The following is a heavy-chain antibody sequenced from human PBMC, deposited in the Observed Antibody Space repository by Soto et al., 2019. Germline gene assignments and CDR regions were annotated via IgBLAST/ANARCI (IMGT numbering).Heavy chain of an antibody. Sequence: QVQLQESGPGLVKVSETLSLTCTVSGGSINSYYWSWIRQPPGKGLEWVADIDYSGRTNYNPSLKSRLTISGDTSKTQLSLKVRSVTAADTAVYYCAREIRLVGVTGWFDPWGQGTLVTVSS. V-gene: IGHV4-59*01. CDR3: AREIRLVGVTGWFDP. CDR1: GGSINSYY. CDR2: IDYSGRT. D-gene: IGHD1-26*01. J-gene: IGHJ5*02.